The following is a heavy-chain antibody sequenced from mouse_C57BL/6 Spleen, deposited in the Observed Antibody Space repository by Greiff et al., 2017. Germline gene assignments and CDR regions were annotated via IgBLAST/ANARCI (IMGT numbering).Heavy chain of an antibody. CDR2: LSSGGSYT. D-gene: IGHD1-1*01. CDR1: GFTFSSYG. J-gene: IGHJ1*03. V-gene: IGHV5-6*02. Sequence: EVMLVESGGDLVKPGGSLKLSCAASGFTFSSYGMYWVRQTPDKRLEWVANLSSGGSYTYYPDTVKGRFTISRDNAKNTLYLQMRSLKSADTAMYYCSRPESYYNYRYFDVWGTGTTVTVSS. CDR3: SRPESYYNYRYFDV.